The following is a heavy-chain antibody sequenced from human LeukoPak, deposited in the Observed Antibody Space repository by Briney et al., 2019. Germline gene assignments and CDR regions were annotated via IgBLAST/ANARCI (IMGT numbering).Heavy chain of an antibody. Sequence: ESLSLTWAVYGGSFSSYCWSWVRQPPGKGLEWIGEIKHSGSNNYKTSLKSRLSISVDTSKNQLSLNLSTVTAADTAVYYCARGQRRSSSWYRLDYWGQGTLVTVSS. CDR2: IKHSGSN. D-gene: IGHD6-13*01. CDR3: ARGQRRSSSWYRLDY. CDR1: GGSFSSYC. J-gene: IGHJ4*02. V-gene: IGHV4-34*01.